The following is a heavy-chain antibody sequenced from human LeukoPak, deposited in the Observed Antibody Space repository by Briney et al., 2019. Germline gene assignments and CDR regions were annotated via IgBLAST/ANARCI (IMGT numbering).Heavy chain of an antibody. Sequence: PGGSLRLSCAASGFTFSSYAMHWVRQAPGKGLEWVAVISYDGSNKYYADSVKGRFTISRDNAKNSLYLQMNSLRAEDTAAYYCAGGQWLLNWFDPWGQGTLVTVSS. D-gene: IGHD6-19*01. CDR2: ISYDGSNK. V-gene: IGHV3-30*04. CDR3: AGGQWLLNWFDP. J-gene: IGHJ5*02. CDR1: GFTFSSYA.